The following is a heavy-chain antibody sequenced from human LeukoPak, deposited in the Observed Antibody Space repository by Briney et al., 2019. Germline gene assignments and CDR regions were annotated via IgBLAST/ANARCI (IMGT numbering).Heavy chain of an antibody. CDR2: IYYSGST. D-gene: IGHD1-26*01. V-gene: IGHV4-59*01. CDR1: GGSISSYY. Sequence: SETLTLTCTVSGGSISSYYWSWLRQPPGKGLEWIGYIYYSGSTNYNPSLKSRVTISVDTSKNQFSLKLSSVTAADTAVYYRARGPNSGSYRGQGWFDPWGQGTLVTVSS. J-gene: IGHJ5*02. CDR3: ARGPNSGSYRGQGWFDP.